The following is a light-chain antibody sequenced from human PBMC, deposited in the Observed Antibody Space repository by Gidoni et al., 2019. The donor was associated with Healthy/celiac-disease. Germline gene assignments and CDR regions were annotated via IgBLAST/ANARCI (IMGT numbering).Light chain of an antibody. Sequence: SYELTQPPSVSVSPGQTASLTCSGDKLGDKYACWYQQKPGQSPVLVLDQDSKRPSGIPERFSGSNSGNTATLTISGTQAIDEADYYCQAWDSSTGVVFGGGTKLTVL. CDR3: QAWDSSTGVV. CDR2: QDS. CDR1: KLGDKY. J-gene: IGLJ2*01. V-gene: IGLV3-1*01.